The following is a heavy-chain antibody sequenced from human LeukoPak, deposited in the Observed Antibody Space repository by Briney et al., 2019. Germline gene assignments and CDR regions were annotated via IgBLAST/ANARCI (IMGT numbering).Heavy chain of an antibody. Sequence: PGGSLRLSCAASGFTFSGYSMTWVRQAPGKGLEGVSYISSSSVRSTIYYADSVKGRFIISRDNAKNSLYLQMNSLRVDDTAIYYCARKNGYCSSTSCYLFDYWGQGALVAVSS. V-gene: IGHV3-48*01. CDR2: ISSSSVRSTI. D-gene: IGHD2-2*01. J-gene: IGHJ4*02. CDR3: ARKNGYCSSTSCYLFDY. CDR1: GFTFSGYS.